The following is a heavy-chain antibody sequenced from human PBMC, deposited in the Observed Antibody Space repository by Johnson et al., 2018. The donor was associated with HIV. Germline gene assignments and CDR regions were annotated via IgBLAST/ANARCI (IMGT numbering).Heavy chain of an antibody. CDR3: ARDREASASGDAFDI. V-gene: IGHV3-66*02. CDR2: IYSGGST. Sequence: VQLVESGGGLVQPGGSLRLSCAASGFTFSSYWMSWVRQAPGKGLEWGSVIYSGGSTYYADSVKGRFTISRDNSKNTLYLQMNSLRAEDTAVYYCARDREASASGDAFDIWGQGTMVTVS. CDR1: GFTFSSYW. D-gene: IGHD1-26*01. J-gene: IGHJ3*02.